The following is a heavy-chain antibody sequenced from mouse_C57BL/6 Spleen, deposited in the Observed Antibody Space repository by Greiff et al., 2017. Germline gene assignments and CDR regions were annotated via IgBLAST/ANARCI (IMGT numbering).Heavy chain of an antibody. CDR2: IWTGGGT. CDR3: ARNYDYGYYAMDY. V-gene: IGHV2-9-1*01. J-gene: IGHJ4*01. D-gene: IGHD2-4*01. CDR1: GFSLTSYA. Sequence: VQLKESGPGLVAPSQSLSITCPVSGFSLTSYALSWVRQPPGTGLAWLGVIWTGGGTNYNSALKSRLSISKDNSKSQVFLKMNSLQTDDTARYYCARNYDYGYYAMDYWGQGTSVTGSS.